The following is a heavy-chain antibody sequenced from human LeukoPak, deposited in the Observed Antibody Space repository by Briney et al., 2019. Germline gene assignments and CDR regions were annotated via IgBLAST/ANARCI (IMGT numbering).Heavy chain of an antibody. J-gene: IGHJ4*02. CDR1: GFTFSNYA. V-gene: IGHV3-23*01. CDR3: AKPRGATVTSYYSDY. Sequence: PGGSLRLSCAASGFTFSNYAMSWVRQAPGKGLEWVSLISGSGVRTYYADSVKGRFTIARDNAKNTLYLQMNSLRAEDTAVYDCAKPRGATVTSYYSDYWGQGTLVTVSS. D-gene: IGHD4-17*01. CDR2: ISGSGVRT.